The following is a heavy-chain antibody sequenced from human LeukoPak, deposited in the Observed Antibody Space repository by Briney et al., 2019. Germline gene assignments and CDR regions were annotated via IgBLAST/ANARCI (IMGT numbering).Heavy chain of an antibody. J-gene: IGHJ6*03. D-gene: IGHD3-16*01. CDR3: ARAGELRYMDV. Sequence: GSLRLSCAASGFIFSDYYMAWIRQAPGKGLEWISTIKGTGLTTYYADSVKGRVTISRDNDKNSLFLQMSSLRADDTAIYYCARAGELRYMDVWGKGTAVTVSS. CDR1: GFIFSDYY. CDR2: IKGTGLTT. V-gene: IGHV3-11*04.